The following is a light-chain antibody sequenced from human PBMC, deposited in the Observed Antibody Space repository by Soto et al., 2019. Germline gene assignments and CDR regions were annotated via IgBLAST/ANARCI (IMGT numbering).Light chain of an antibody. V-gene: IGLV2-14*01. Sequence: QSALTQPASVSGSPGQSITISCTGTSSDVGGYNYVSWYQQHPGKAPKLMIYDVSNRPSGVSNRFSGSKSGNTASLTISGLQAEDEAAYYCISYTSSSTLLFGTGTKVTVL. CDR1: SSDVGGYNY. J-gene: IGLJ1*01. CDR2: DVS. CDR3: ISYTSSSTLL.